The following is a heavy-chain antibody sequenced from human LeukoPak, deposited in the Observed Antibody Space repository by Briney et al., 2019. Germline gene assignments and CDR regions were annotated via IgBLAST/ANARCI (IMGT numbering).Heavy chain of an antibody. J-gene: IGHJ4*02. CDR3: ARAKPQALLSGFDY. CDR2: INSDGSST. D-gene: IGHD3-10*01. V-gene: IGHV3-74*01. Sequence: GGSLRLSCAASGFAFCSYWMHWVRQAPGKGQVWVSRINSDGSSTSYADSVKGRFTISRDNAKNTLYLQMNSLRAEDTAVYYCARAKPQALLSGFDYWGQGTLVTVSS. CDR1: GFAFCSYW.